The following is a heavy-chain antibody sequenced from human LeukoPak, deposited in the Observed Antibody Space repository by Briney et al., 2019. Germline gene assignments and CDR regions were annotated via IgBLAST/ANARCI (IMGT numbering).Heavy chain of an antibody. V-gene: IGHV3-21*01. CDR2: ISSTSSLI. D-gene: IGHD6-19*01. J-gene: IGHJ4*02. CDR3: ARYNSGWNDY. CDR1: GFTFSSFN. Sequence: GGSLRLSCAASGFTFSSFNMNWVRQAPGKGLEWVSSISSTSSLIRYADSLKGRFTISRDNAKNSLYLQMDSLRAEDTAVYYCARYNSGWNDYWGQGTLVTVSS.